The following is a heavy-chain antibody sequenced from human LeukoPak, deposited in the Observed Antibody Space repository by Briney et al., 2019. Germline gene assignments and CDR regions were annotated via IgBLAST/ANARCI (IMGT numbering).Heavy chain of an antibody. CDR3: ARDRGTWNDDGFDY. D-gene: IGHD1-1*01. J-gene: IGHJ4*02. Sequence: SETLSLTCTVSSGSISSGSYYWSWIRQPAGKGLEWIGRIYISGSTNYNPSLKSRVTMSVDTSKNQFSLKLSSVTAADTAVYYCARDRGTWNDDGFDYWGQGTLVTVSS. CDR2: IYISGST. V-gene: IGHV4-61*02. CDR1: SGSISSGSYY.